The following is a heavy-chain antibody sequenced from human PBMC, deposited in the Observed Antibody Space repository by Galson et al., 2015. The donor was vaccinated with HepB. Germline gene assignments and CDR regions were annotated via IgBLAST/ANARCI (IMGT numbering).Heavy chain of an antibody. CDR3: ARRGCSSGSCYMFQGADAFDI. J-gene: IGHJ3*02. V-gene: IGHV5-51*01. D-gene: IGHD2-2*02. CDR1: GYRFSTYW. CDR2: IYPGDSDT. Sequence: QSGAEVKKPGESLKISCRASGYRFSTYWIGWVRQMPGKGLEWMGSIYPGDSDTRYSPSFQGQVTISADKSIDTAYLQWSSPKASDTAMYYCARRGCSSGSCYMFQGADAFDIWGQGTMVTVSA.